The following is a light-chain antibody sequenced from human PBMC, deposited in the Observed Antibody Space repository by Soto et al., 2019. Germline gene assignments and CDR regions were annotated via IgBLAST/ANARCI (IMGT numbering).Light chain of an antibody. CDR2: EAS. V-gene: IGKV3-11*01. CDR3: QQRTDWVT. J-gene: IGKJ4*01. Sequence: EIVLTQSPATLSLSPGERATLYCRASQSVSSYLAWYQQKPGQAPRLLIYEASNRATGIPARFSGSGSGTDFTLTISSLEPEDFVVYYCQQRTDWVTFGGWTKVEIK. CDR1: QSVSSY.